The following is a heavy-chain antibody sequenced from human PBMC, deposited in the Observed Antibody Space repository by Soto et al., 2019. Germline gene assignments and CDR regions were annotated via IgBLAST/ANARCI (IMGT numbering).Heavy chain of an antibody. J-gene: IGHJ3*02. CDR3: ARDTGYSSGQVPESFDI. V-gene: IGHV3-21*01. CDR1: GFTLSSYS. D-gene: IGHD6-19*01. Sequence: EVQLVESGGGLVKPGGSLRLSCAASGFTLSSYSMIWVRQAPGKGLEWVSCISTSSNYIFYGDSVKGRFTISRDNAKKSLYLQMNSLRAEDTAVYYCARDTGYSSGQVPESFDIWGQGTMVTVSS. CDR2: ISTSSNYI.